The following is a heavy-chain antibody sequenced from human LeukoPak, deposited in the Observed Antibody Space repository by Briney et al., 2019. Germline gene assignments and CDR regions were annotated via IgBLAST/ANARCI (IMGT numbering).Heavy chain of an antibody. J-gene: IGHJ4*02. CDR2: IKSKTDGGTT. CDR3: TTDLVYGDY. V-gene: IGHV3-15*01. CDR1: GFTFSNAW. Sequence: GGSLRLSCAASGFTFSNAWMSWVRQAPGKGLEWVGRIKSKTDGGTTDYAAPVQGRITISRDDSTNTLYLQMNSLKTEATAVYYCTTDLVYGDYWGQGTLVTVSS. D-gene: IGHD5/OR15-5a*01.